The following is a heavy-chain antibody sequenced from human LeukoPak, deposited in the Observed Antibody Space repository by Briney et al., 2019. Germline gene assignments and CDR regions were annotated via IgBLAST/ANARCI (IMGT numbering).Heavy chain of an antibody. CDR1: GFTFSSYA. CDR2: ISGSGGST. Sequence: PGGSLRLSCAASGFTFSSYAMSWVRRAPGKGLEWVSAISGSGGSTYYADSVKGRFTISRDNSKNTLYLQMNSLRAEDTAVYYCAKGYIVVIPAARLSNDAFDIWGQGTMVTVSS. V-gene: IGHV3-23*01. J-gene: IGHJ3*02. CDR3: AKGYIVVIPAARLSNDAFDI. D-gene: IGHD2-2*01.